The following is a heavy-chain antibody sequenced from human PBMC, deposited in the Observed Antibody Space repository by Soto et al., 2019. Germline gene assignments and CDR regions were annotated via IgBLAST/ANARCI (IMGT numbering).Heavy chain of an antibody. V-gene: IGHV3-23*01. D-gene: IGHD6-19*01. CDR1: GFTLSSYA. CDR3: ARGVGLYEQWLVRLDY. J-gene: IGHJ4*02. Sequence: PGGSLRLSCAASGFTLSSYAMSWVRQAPGKGLEWVSDISGSGDSTYYADSVKGRFTISRDNSKNTLYLQMNSLRAEDTAEYFCARGVGLYEQWLVRLDYWGQGTLVTVSS. CDR2: ISGSGDST.